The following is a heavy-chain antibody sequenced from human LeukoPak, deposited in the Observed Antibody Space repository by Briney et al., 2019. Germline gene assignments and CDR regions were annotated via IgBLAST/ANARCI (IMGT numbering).Heavy chain of an antibody. CDR1: GYTFTGYY. Sequence: ASVKVSCKASGYTFTGYYMHWVRQAPGQGLEWMGWINPNSGGTNYAQNFQGRVTMTRDTSISTAYMELSRLRSDDTAVYYCARVLEMATITVDRSFDYWGQGTLVTVSS. V-gene: IGHV1-2*02. J-gene: IGHJ4*02. CDR3: ARVLEMATITVDRSFDY. D-gene: IGHD5-24*01. CDR2: INPNSGGT.